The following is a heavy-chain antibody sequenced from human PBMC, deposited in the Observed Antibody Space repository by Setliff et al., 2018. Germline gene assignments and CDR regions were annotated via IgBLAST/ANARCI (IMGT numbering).Heavy chain of an antibody. V-gene: IGHV4-38-2*01. CDR1: NYSISSGYY. D-gene: IGHD3-16*01. CDR3: ARRPPYWGFDY. CDR2: IYHTGRT. J-gene: IGHJ4*02. Sequence: PSETLSLTCGVSNYSISSGYYWAWIRQPPGRGLEWIGSIYHTGRTNYNLSLKTRVTISVDTSKNQFSLRLTSVTAADTADYYCARRPPYWGFDYWGRGTLVTVSS.